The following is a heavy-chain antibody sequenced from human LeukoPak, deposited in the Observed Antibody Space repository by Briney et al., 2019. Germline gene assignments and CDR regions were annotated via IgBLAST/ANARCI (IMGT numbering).Heavy chain of an antibody. D-gene: IGHD3-22*01. J-gene: IGHJ3*02. Sequence: ASVKVSCKASGYTFTSYGISWVRQAPGQGLEWMGWINPNSGGTNYAQKFQGRVTMTRDTSISTAYMELSRLRSDDTAVYYCARAITMIVVVITSADAFDIWGQGTMVTVSS. CDR2: INPNSGGT. V-gene: IGHV1-2*02. CDR1: GYTFTSYG. CDR3: ARAITMIVVVITSADAFDI.